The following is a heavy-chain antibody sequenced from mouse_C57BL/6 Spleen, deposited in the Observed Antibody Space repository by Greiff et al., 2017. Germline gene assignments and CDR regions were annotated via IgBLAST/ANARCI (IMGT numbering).Heavy chain of an antibody. CDR3: ARVGGTMITTKYYAMDY. Sequence: QVQLQQPGAELVKPGASVKMSCKASGYTFTSYWITWVKQRPGQGLEWIGDIYPGSGSTNYNEKFKSKATLTVDTSSSTAYMQLSSLTSEDSAVYYCARVGGTMITTKYYAMDYWGQGTSVTVSS. J-gene: IGHJ4*01. D-gene: IGHD2-4*01. CDR1: GYTFTSYW. CDR2: IYPGSGST. V-gene: IGHV1-55*01.